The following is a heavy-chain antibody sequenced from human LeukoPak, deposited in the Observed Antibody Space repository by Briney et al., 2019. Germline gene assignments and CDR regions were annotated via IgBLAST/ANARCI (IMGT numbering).Heavy chain of an antibody. CDR2: IYYSGST. J-gene: IGHJ4*02. D-gene: IGHD2-2*01. Sequence: SETLSLTCNVSGGSISSDYWSWIRQPPGRGLEWIGYIYYSGSTNYNPSLKSRATISVDTSKKQFSLKLSSVTAADTAVYYCARDMGSTSSDYWGQGTLVTVSS. V-gene: IGHV4-59*12. CDR3: ARDMGSTSSDY. CDR1: GGSISSDY.